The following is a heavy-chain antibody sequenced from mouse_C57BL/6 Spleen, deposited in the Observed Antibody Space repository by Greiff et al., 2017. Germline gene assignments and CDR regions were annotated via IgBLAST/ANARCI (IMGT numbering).Heavy chain of an antibody. CDR3: TLLLRSAWVAY. CDR2: IRLKSDNYAT. Sequence: EVKVEESGGGLVQPGGSMKLSCVASGFTFSNYWMNWVRQSPEKGLEWVAQIRLKSDNYATHYAESVKGRFTISRDDSKSSVYLQMNNLRAEDTGIYYCTLLLRSAWVAYWGQGTLVTVSA. CDR1: GFTFSNYW. J-gene: IGHJ3*01. D-gene: IGHD1-1*01. V-gene: IGHV6-3*01.